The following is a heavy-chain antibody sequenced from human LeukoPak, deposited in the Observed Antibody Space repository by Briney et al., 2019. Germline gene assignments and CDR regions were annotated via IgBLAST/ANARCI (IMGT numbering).Heavy chain of an antibody. D-gene: IGHD3-22*01. Sequence: PSETLSLTCTVSGGSISSYYWSWIRQPPGKGLEWIGYIYYSGSTNYNPSLKSRVTISVDTSKNQFSLKLSSVTAADTAVYYCARHLPMIVEPLGDWFDPWGQGTLVTVSS. CDR3: ARHLPMIVEPLGDWFDP. CDR2: IYYSGST. J-gene: IGHJ5*02. V-gene: IGHV4-59*08. CDR1: GGSISSYY.